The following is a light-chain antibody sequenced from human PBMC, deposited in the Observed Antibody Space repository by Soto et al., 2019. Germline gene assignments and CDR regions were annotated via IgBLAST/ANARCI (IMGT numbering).Light chain of an antibody. CDR2: WAS. CDR3: QQYYSTPTWT. CDR1: QSVLYSSNNKNY. Sequence: DIVMTQSPDSLAVSLGERATINCKSSQSVLYSSNNKNYLAWYQQKPGQPPKLLIYWASTRESGVPDRFSGSGSATHFTLSISSLQAEDVAVYYCQQYYSTPTWTFGHGTKVEIK. V-gene: IGKV4-1*01. J-gene: IGKJ1*01.